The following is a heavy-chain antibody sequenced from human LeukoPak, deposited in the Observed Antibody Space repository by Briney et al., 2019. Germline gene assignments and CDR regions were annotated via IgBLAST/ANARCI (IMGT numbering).Heavy chain of an antibody. J-gene: IGHJ6*03. CDR3: ARQNEGVRGVIMYYYYYYMDV. CDR2: INHSGST. V-gene: IGHV4-39*01. Sequence: SETLSLTCTVSGGSISNGDYYWGWIRQPPGKGLEWIGEINHSGSTNYNPSLKSRVTISVDTSKNQFSLKLSSVTAADTAAYYCARQNEGVRGVIMYYYYYYMDVWGKGTTVTISS. D-gene: IGHD3-10*01. CDR1: GGSISNGDYY.